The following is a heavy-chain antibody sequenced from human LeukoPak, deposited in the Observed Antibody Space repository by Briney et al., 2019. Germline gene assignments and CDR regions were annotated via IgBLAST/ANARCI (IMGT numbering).Heavy chain of an antibody. CDR2: ISYDGSNK. J-gene: IGHJ4*02. CDR3: AKAPYDSSVLDY. D-gene: IGHD3-22*01. CDR1: GFTFSSYG. V-gene: IGHV3-30*18. Sequence: GSLRLSCAASGFTFSSYGMHWVRQAPGKGLEWVAVISYDGSNKYYADSVKGRFTISRDNSKNTLYLQMNSLRAEDTAVYYCAKAPYDSSVLDYWGQGTLVTVSS.